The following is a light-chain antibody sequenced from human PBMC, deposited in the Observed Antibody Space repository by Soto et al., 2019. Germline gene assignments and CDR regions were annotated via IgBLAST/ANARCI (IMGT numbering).Light chain of an antibody. Sequence: EIVLQQSPAILSLSPGERATLSCRASQRVSSNLAWYQQKPGQAPRLLIYEASNRATGIPARFSGSGSGTDFTLTISGLEPEDFAVYYCQQRSNLPTFGGGTKVEIK. CDR3: QQRSNLPT. CDR2: EAS. V-gene: IGKV3-11*01. CDR1: QRVSSN. J-gene: IGKJ4*01.